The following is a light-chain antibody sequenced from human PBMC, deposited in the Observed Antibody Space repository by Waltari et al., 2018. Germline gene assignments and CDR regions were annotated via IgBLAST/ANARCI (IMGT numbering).Light chain of an antibody. CDR3: ATWDASLGVL. CDR1: SSNIEINY. J-gene: IGLJ2*01. Sequence: QSVLTQPPSTSGTPGQRVTISCSGSSSNIEINYVYWYQHLPVTTPKLLIYKTNQRPSGVPDRFSGSKSGTAASLAISGLRSEDEADYYCATWDASLGVLFGGGTKLTVL. CDR2: KTN. V-gene: IGLV1-47*01.